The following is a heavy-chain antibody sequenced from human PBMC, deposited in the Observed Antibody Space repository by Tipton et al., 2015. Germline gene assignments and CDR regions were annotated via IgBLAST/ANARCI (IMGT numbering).Heavy chain of an antibody. CDR2: IDPKSGGT. J-gene: IGHJ2*01. Sequence: QSGAEVKKPGASVKVSCKASGYTFTGYYIHWVRQAPGQGLEWMGWIDPKSGGTKYAQKFQGRVSLTRDTSIRTAYMEWSSLRSDDTAVYYCATHRRVSSGNWYDPDWDFDFWGRGTLLSVSS. CDR3: ATHRRVSSGNWYDPDWDFDF. CDR1: GYTFTGYY. V-gene: IGHV1-2*02. D-gene: IGHD6-13*01.